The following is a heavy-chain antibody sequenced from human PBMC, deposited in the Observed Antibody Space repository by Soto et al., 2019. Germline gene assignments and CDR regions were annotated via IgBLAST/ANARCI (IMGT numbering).Heavy chain of an antibody. Sequence: QVQLVQSGAEVKKPGASVKVSCKASGYTFTSYDINWVRQATGQGLEGMGWMNPNSGNTGYAQKFQGRVTMTRNTSISTAYMELSSLRSEDTAVYYCARRDRYCSGGSCYYYYYYMDVWGKGTTVTVSS. CDR1: GYTFTSYD. D-gene: IGHD2-15*01. V-gene: IGHV1-8*01. CDR3: ARRDRYCSGGSCYYYYYYMDV. J-gene: IGHJ6*03. CDR2: MNPNSGNT.